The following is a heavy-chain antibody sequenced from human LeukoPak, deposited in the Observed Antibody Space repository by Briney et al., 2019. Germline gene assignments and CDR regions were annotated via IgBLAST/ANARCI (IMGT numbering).Heavy chain of an antibody. CDR1: RFTFSSYS. CDR3: AKAGIAAFDI. Sequence: GGSLRLSCAASRFTFSSYSMNWVRQAPGKGLEWVAVISYDGSNKYYADSVKGRFTISRDNSKNTLHLQMNSLRAEDTAVYYCAKAGIAAFDIWGQGTMVTVSS. V-gene: IGHV3-30*18. D-gene: IGHD6-13*01. J-gene: IGHJ3*02. CDR2: ISYDGSNK.